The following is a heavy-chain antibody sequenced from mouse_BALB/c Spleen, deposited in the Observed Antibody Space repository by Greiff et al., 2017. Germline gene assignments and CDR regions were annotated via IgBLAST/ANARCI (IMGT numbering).Heavy chain of an antibody. J-gene: IGHJ4*01. D-gene: IGHD2-3*01. V-gene: IGHV10S3*01. Sequence: EVQLVETGGGLVQPKGSLKLSCAASGFTFNTNAMNWVRQAPGKGLEWVARIRSKSNNYATYYADSVKDRFTISRDDSQSMLYLQMNNLKTEDTAMYYCVRDGDDGWLLDYWGQGTSVTVSS. CDR1: GFTFNTNA. CDR3: VRDGDDGWLLDY. CDR2: IRSKSNNYAT.